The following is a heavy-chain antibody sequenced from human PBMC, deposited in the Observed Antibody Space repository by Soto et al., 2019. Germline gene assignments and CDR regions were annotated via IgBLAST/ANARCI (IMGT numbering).Heavy chain of an antibody. CDR1: GGSISSGGYY. D-gene: IGHD2-15*01. V-gene: IGHV4-31*03. CDR3: ARESGCSGGSCRHPRYFDI. Sequence: PSETLSLTCTVSGGSISSGGYYWSWIRQHPGKGLEWIGYIYYSGSTYYNPSLKSRVTISVDTSKNQFSLKLSSVTAADTAVYYCARESGCSGGSCRHPRYFDIWGQGTMVTVSS. J-gene: IGHJ3*02. CDR2: IYYSGST.